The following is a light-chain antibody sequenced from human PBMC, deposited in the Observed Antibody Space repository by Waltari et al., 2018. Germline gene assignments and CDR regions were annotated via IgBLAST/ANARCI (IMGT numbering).Light chain of an antibody. Sequence: DIQMTQSPSTLSASVGDTVTIACRASQTISPFLAWYQQTPGKAPNLLIYKTYTLHSGVPSRFSGSGSGTDFTLTISSLQPEDFATYYCQQYMTYPLTFGGGTKVEI. CDR1: QTISPF. V-gene: IGKV1-5*03. J-gene: IGKJ4*01. CDR2: KTY. CDR3: QQYMTYPLT.